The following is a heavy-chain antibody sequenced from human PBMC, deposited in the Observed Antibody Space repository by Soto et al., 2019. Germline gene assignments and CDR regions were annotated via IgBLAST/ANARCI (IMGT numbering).Heavy chain of an antibody. V-gene: IGHV4-59*01. J-gene: IGHJ6*02. D-gene: IGHD3-3*01. CDR2: IYYSGST. CDR3: ARDSYNFRSGAQVGMDV. CDR1: GGSISIYY. Sequence: SDTLSLTCTVSGGSISIYYWSWIRQPPGKGLEWIGYIYYSGSTNYNPSLKSRVTISVDTSKNQFSLKLSSVTAADTAVDYCARDSYNFRSGAQVGMDVWGQGTPVTVSS.